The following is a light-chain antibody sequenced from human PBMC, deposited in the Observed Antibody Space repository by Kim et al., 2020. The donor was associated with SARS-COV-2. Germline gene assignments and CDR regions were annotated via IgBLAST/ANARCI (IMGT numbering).Light chain of an antibody. CDR1: QGISNY. CDR3: QQCKGAPWT. V-gene: IGKV1-27*01. Sequence: DIQMTQSPSSLSASVGDRVTITCRASQGISNYLAWYHQKPGEVPKLLIYAASALRSGVPSRFSGSGSGTDFTLTITSLQPEDVAVYYCQQCKGAPWTFGHGTKVDIK. CDR2: AAS. J-gene: IGKJ1*01.